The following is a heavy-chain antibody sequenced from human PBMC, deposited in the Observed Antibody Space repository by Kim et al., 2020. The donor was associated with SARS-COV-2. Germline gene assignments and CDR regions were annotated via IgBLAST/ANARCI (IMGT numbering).Heavy chain of an antibody. Sequence: AESVKGRFTISRDNSKNTLYLQMNSLRAEDTAVYYCAKDEGQWLVPFDYWGQGTLVTVSS. CDR3: AKDEGQWLVPFDY. J-gene: IGHJ4*02. V-gene: IGHV3-23*01. D-gene: IGHD6-19*01.